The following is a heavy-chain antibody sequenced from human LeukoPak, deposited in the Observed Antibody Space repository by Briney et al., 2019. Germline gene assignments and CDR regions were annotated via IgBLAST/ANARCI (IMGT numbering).Heavy chain of an antibody. Sequence: VASVKVSCKASGYTFTGYYMHWVRQAPGQGLEWMGWINPNSGGTNYAQKFQGRVTMTRDTSISTAYMELSRLRSDDTAVYYCASRGYYDSSGYQRYYYYYYMDVWGKGTTVTVSS. J-gene: IGHJ6*03. CDR3: ASRGYYDSSGYQRYYYYYYMDV. CDR2: INPNSGGT. V-gene: IGHV1-2*02. CDR1: GYTFTGYY. D-gene: IGHD3-22*01.